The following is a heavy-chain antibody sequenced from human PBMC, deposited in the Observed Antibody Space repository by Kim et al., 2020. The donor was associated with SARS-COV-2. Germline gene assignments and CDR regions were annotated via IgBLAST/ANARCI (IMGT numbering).Heavy chain of an antibody. D-gene: IGHD6-13*01. Sequence: GGSLRLSCAASGFTFSSYSMNWVRQAPGKGLEWVSSISSSSSYIYYADSVKGRFTISRDNAKNSLYLQMNSLRAEDTAVYYCARELMIAAAGTHDAFDIWGQGTMVTVSS. V-gene: IGHV3-21*01. CDR3: ARELMIAAAGTHDAFDI. CDR2: ISSSSSYI. CDR1: GFTFSSYS. J-gene: IGHJ3*02.